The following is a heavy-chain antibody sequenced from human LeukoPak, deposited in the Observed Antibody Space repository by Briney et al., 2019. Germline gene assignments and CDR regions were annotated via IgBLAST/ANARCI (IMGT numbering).Heavy chain of an antibody. Sequence: SETLSLTCTVSGGSISSSSYYWGWIRQPPGKGLEWIGRIYYSGSTYYNPSLKSRVTISVDTSKNQFSLKLSSVTAADTAVYYCARQIAYYDFWSGYFFDYWGQGTLVTVSS. CDR3: ARQIAYYDFWSGYFFDY. J-gene: IGHJ4*02. D-gene: IGHD3-3*01. CDR2: IYYSGST. CDR1: GGSISSSSYY. V-gene: IGHV4-39*01.